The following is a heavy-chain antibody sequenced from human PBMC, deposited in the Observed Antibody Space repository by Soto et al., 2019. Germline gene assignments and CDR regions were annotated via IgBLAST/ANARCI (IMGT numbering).Heavy chain of an antibody. CDR1: GFTFSSYA. CDR3: AKDLGHLGYCSGGSCFSDY. J-gene: IGHJ4*02. V-gene: IGHV3-23*01. D-gene: IGHD2-15*01. Sequence: GGSLRLSCAASGFTFSSYAVSWVRQAPGKGLEWVSMISGSGTGTYYADSVKGRFTISRDNSKNTLYLQMNSLRAEDTAVYYCAKDLGHLGYCSGGSCFSDYWGQGTQVTVSS. CDR2: ISGSGTGT.